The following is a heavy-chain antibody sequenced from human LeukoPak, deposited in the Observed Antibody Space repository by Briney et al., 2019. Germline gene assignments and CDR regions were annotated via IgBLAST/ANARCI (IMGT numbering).Heavy chain of an antibody. CDR2: IKQDGSEK. CDR3: ARIKSQGVVVPLLRSTYYFDY. V-gene: IGHV3-7*01. CDR1: GFNFYNYG. D-gene: IGHD2-21*01. J-gene: IGHJ4*02. Sequence: GGSLRLSCAASGFNFYNYGMHWVRQAPGKGLEWVANIKQDGSEKDYVDSVKGRFTISRDTAKNSLYLQMNSLRAEDTAVYYCARIKSQGVVVPLLRSTYYFDYWGQGTLVTVSS.